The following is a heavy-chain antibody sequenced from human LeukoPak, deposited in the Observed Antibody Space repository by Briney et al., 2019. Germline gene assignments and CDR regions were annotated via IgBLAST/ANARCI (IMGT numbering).Heavy chain of an antibody. V-gene: IGHV5-51*01. CDR1: GYNFAIYW. Sequence: GESLKISCKGSGYNFAIYWIGWVRQMPGKGLEWMGIIYPGDSDTRYSPSFQGQVTIPADKSISTASLQWSSLKALDTAIYYCARLGNPPLAYWGQGTLVTVSS. D-gene: IGHD4-23*01. CDR3: ARLGNPPLAY. J-gene: IGHJ4*02. CDR2: IYPGDSDT.